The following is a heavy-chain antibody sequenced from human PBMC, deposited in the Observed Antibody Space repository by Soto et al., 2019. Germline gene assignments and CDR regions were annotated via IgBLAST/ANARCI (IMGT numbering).Heavy chain of an antibody. CDR2: ISTSGSTT. D-gene: IGHD2-15*01. V-gene: IGHV3-23*01. CDR3: ENAAKDVDGKTYCFDD. Sequence: GGSLSLSCAASGFTFSTYAMSWVRQAPGKGLEWVSAISTSGSTTYYSAAVKGRFTISRDNSTNTLYLQMNGLRVEDTAVYYWENAAKDVDGKTYCFDDWGQGTLVTVSS. CDR1: GFTFSTYA. J-gene: IGHJ4*02.